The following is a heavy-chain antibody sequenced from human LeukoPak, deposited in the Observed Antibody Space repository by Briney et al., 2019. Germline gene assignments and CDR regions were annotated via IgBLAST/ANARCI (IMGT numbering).Heavy chain of an antibody. V-gene: IGHV5-51*01. CDR2: IYPGDSDT. CDR1: GYSFTSYW. J-gene: IGHJ5*02. Sequence: GESLKISCKGSGYSFTSYWIGWVGQMPGKGLEWMGIIYPGDSDTRYSPSFQGQVTISADKSISPAYLQWSSLKASDTAIFYCARLFPQRHFWSGYYGWFDPWGQGTLVTASS. D-gene: IGHD3-3*02. CDR3: ARLFPQRHFWSGYYGWFDP.